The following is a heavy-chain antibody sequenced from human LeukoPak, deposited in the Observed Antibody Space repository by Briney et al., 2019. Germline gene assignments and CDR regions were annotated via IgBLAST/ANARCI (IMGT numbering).Heavy chain of an antibody. J-gene: IGHJ4*02. CDR1: GGSVTSYY. Sequence: SETLSLTCTVSGGSVTSYYWSWIRQPPGKGLEWIGNIHYSGSSGSTNYNPSLKSRVTTSVDTSTNQLSLRLSPVTAADTAVYYCARVSDLAAAGTYDYWGQGTLVTVSS. CDR3: ARVSDLAAAGTYDY. D-gene: IGHD6-13*01. CDR2: IHYSGSSGST. V-gene: IGHV4-59*02.